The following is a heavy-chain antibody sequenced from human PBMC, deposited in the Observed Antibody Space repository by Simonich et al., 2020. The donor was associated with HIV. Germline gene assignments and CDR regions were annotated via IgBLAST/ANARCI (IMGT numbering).Heavy chain of an antibody. Sequence: QVQLQESGPGLVKPSETLSLTCGVSGFSISSGYYWGWIRQPPGKWLGWIGTIYAGGGTYHNPSLKSRVTISLDTSKNQFSLNLSSVTAADTAVYYCARGLGYFDYWGQGTLATVSS. V-gene: IGHV4-38-2*01. D-gene: IGHD3-9*01. J-gene: IGHJ4*02. CDR3: ARGLGYFDY. CDR1: GFSISSGYY. CDR2: IYAGGGT.